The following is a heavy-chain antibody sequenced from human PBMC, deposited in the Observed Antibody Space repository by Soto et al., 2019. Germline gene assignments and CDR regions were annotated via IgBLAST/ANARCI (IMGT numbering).Heavy chain of an antibody. Sequence: EVQLLESGGGLVQPGGSLRLSCAASGFTFSSYAMSWVRQAPGKGLEWVSAISGSGGSTYYADSVKGRFTISRDNSKNTLDLQMNSLRAEDTAVYYCAKGRVYCSSTSCYVGSDYWGQGTLVTVSS. D-gene: IGHD2-2*01. J-gene: IGHJ4*02. CDR1: GFTFSSYA. CDR3: AKGRVYCSSTSCYVGSDY. CDR2: ISGSGGST. V-gene: IGHV3-23*01.